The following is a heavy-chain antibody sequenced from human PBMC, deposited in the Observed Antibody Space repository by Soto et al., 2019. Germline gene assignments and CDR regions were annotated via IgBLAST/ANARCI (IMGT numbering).Heavy chain of an antibody. CDR3: LIGGNDYGDYGAGEIYYFDY. D-gene: IGHD4-17*01. Sequence: GASVKVSCKASGGTFSSYAISWVRHAPGQGLEWMGGIIPIFGTANYAQKFQGRVTITADESTSTAYMEVSSLRSEDTAVYFFLIGGNDYGDYGAGEIYYFDYWGQGTLVTVSS. V-gene: IGHV1-69*13. CDR2: IIPIFGTA. J-gene: IGHJ4*02. CDR1: GGTFSSYA.